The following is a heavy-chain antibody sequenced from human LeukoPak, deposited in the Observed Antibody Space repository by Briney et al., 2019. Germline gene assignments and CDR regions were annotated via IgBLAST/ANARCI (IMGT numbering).Heavy chain of an antibody. D-gene: IGHD3-9*01. CDR2: ISSSSTTI. CDR1: GFTFSSYS. Sequence: GGSLRLSCVASGFTFSSYSINWVRRAPGKGLEWVSYISSSSTTIYYADSVKGRFTITRDNAKNSLYLQMNSLRAEDTAVYYCARSFYYDTLTGYYFFDYWGQGTLVTVSS. CDR3: ARSFYYDTLTGYYFFDY. V-gene: IGHV3-48*04. J-gene: IGHJ4*02.